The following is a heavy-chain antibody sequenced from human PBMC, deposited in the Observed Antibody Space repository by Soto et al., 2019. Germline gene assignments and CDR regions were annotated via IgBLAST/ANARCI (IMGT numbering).Heavy chain of an antibody. V-gene: IGHV4-61*08. D-gene: IGHD6-13*01. J-gene: IGHJ6*02. CDR2: IYYSGST. Sequence: SETLSLTCTVSGGSISSGDYYWSWIRQPPGKGLEWIGYIYYSGSTNYNPSLKSRVTISVDTSKNQFSLKLSSVTAADTAVYYCARGNSGSWLYYYYGMDVWGQGTTVTVSS. CDR3: ARGNSGSWLYYYYGMDV. CDR1: GGSISSGDYY.